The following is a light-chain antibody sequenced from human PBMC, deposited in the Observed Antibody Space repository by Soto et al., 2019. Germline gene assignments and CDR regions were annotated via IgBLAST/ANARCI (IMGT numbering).Light chain of an antibody. CDR3: SSYGGSNIPLYV. Sequence: QSALTQPRSVSGSPGQSVTISCTGTSSDVGAYDYVSWYQQHPGKAPKLLIYHVSKRPSGAPDRFSGSKSGNTASLTISGLQAEDEADYYCSSYGGSNIPLYVFGTGTKVTVL. V-gene: IGLV2-11*01. CDR1: SSDVGAYDY. CDR2: HVS. J-gene: IGLJ1*01.